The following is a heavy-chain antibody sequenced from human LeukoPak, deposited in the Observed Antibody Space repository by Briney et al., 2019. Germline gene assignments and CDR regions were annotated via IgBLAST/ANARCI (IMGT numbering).Heavy chain of an antibody. CDR2: INGLGTAT. CDR3: ASVFDS. J-gene: IGHJ4*02. Sequence: GGSLRLSCAGSGWMHWVRQAPGKGLVWVSGINGLGTATYYADTVKGRFTISRDNAKNTVSLQMNSLSAEDTAVYYCASVFDSWGQGFLVTVSS. V-gene: IGHV3-74*01. CDR1: GW.